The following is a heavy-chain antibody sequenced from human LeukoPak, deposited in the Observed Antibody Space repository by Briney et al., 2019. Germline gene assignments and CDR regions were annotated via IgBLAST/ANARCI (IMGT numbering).Heavy chain of an antibody. D-gene: IGHD3-22*01. CDR3: ARGAKVVTLYYYYGMDV. V-gene: IGHV1-69*13. Sequence: SVKVSCKASGYTFTSYGISWVRQAPGQGLEWMGGIIPIFGTANYAQKFQGRVTITADESTSTAYMELSSLRSEDTAVYYCARGAKVVTLYYYYGMDVWGQGTTVTVSS. J-gene: IGHJ6*02. CDR2: IIPIFGTA. CDR1: GYTFTSYG.